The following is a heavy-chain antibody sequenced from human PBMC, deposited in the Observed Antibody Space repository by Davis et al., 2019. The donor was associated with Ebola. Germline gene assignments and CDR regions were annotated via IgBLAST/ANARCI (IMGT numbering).Heavy chain of an antibody. CDR1: GGTFSSYT. J-gene: IGHJ4*02. D-gene: IGHD1-1*01. CDR3: AREGWTTGVDY. CDR2: FNPNSGGT. V-gene: IGHV1-2*06. Sequence: ASVKVSCKASGGTFSSYTISWVRKAPGQGLEWMGRFNPNSGGTNFEHKFQDRFTMTWDTSVNTAFMELGGLRSDDTAIYYCAREGWTTGVDYWGRGTLVTVSS.